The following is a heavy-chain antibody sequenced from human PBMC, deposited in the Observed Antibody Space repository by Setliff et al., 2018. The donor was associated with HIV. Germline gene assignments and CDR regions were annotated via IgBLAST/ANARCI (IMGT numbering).Heavy chain of an antibody. CDR1: GGSLSGYY. Sequence: SETLSLTCAVYGGSLSGYYWSWVRQSPGRGLEWIGEINQSGKTNFNPSLKSRLIISVDTSKSQFSLKLTSVTAADTALYYCAREGGQGYSGSGSFYHRNFDLWGRGTLVTVSS. J-gene: IGHJ2*01. V-gene: IGHV4-34*01. CDR2: INQSGKT. D-gene: IGHD3-10*01. CDR3: AREGGQGYSGSGSFYHRNFDL.